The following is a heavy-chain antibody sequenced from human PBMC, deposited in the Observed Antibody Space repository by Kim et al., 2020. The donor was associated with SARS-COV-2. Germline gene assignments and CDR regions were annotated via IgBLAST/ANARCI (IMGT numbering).Heavy chain of an antibody. Sequence: NYAQKFQGRVTITADKSTSTAYMELSSLRSEDTAVYYCARLRSGTKGFDYWGQGTLVTVSS. D-gene: IGHD1-26*01. J-gene: IGHJ4*02. CDR3: ARLRSGTKGFDY. V-gene: IGHV1-69*02.